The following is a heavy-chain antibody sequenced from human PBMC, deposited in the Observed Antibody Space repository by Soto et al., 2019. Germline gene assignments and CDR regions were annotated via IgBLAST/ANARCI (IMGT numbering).Heavy chain of an antibody. V-gene: IGHV1-69*01. CDR1: GGTFSSYA. CDR3: AREHERRFLEWLRPNYYYGMDV. J-gene: IGHJ6*02. CDR2: IIPIFGTA. D-gene: IGHD3-3*01. Sequence: QVQLVQSGAEVKKPGSSVKVSCKASGGTFSSYAISWVRQAPGQGLEWMGGIIPIFGTANYAQKFQGRVTITADESTSTAYMELSSLRSEDTAVYYCAREHERRFLEWLRPNYYYGMDVWGQGTTVTVSS.